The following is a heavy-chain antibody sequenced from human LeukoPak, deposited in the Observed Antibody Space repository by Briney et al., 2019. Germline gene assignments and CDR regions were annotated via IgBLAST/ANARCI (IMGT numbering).Heavy chain of an antibody. J-gene: IGHJ4*02. CDR3: VSNPPDSHDYVWGGSRLIPDY. CDR1: GFTFSSYA. D-gene: IGHD3-16*02. Sequence: PGGSLRLSCAASGFTFSSYAMSWVRQAPGKGLEWVSAIKGRFTISRDNSKNTLYLQMNTLRTGDTALYFCVSNPPDSHDYVWGGSRLIPDYWGPGTLVTVSS. V-gene: IGHV3-23*01. CDR2: I.